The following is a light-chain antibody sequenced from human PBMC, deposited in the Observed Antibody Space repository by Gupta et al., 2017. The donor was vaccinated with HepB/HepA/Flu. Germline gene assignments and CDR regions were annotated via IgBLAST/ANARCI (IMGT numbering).Light chain of an antibody. Sequence: SYELTQPPSVSVSPGQTASITCSGDKLGDKYACWYQQKPGQSPGLVIYQDSKRPSGIPERFSGSNSGNTAPLTISGTQAVDEADYYCQEWESSTGVFGGGTKLTVL. CDR1: KLGDKY. J-gene: IGLJ2*01. CDR3: QEWESSTGV. CDR2: QDS. V-gene: IGLV3-1*01.